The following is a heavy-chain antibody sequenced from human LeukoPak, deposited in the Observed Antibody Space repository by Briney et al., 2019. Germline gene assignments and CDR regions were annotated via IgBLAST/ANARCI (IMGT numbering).Heavy chain of an antibody. CDR3: AKDQLGYYDSSGYSY. D-gene: IGHD3-22*01. J-gene: IGHJ4*02. CDR2: TSGSGTGT. V-gene: IGHV3-23*01. Sequence: GGSLRLSCAASGFTFSNYAMSWVRQTPGKGLEWVSSTSGSGTGTYYADSVKGRFTISRDNSMNTLYLQMNSLRAEDTAVYYCAKDQLGYYDSSGYSYWGQGTLVTVSS. CDR1: GFTFSNYA.